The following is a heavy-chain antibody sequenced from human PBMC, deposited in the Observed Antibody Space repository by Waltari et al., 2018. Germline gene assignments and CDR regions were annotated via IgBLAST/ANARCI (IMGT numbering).Heavy chain of an antibody. Sequence: QAPGMWLDWVEVISYDGSNKYYEDSVKGRFTISRDNSKNTLYLQMNSLRAEDTAVYYCAIDERRKGGIDYWVQGNLV. V-gene: IGHV3-30-3*01. CDR2: ISYDGSNK. D-gene: IGHD1-26*01. J-gene: IGHJ4*02. CDR3: AIDERRKGGIDY.